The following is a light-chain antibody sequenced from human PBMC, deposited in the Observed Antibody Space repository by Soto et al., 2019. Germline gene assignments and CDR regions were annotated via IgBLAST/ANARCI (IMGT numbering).Light chain of an antibody. V-gene: IGKV3-11*01. J-gene: IGKJ5*01. CDR1: QSVRRY. CDR2: DAY. Sequence: EIVLTQSPVTLSLSPVGRATPSRRASQSVRRYLAWLQQRPGQAPRLLIYDAYNRVTGITARFSGSGSGTDFTLTITSLEPEDFAVYYCQHSSSWPRTVGQGTRLEIK. CDR3: QHSSSWPRT.